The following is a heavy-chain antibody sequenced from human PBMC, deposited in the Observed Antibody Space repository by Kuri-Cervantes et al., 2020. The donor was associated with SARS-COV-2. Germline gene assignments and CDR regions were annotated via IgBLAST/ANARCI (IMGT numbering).Heavy chain of an antibody. CDR1: GFTFSSYA. Sequence: GGSLRLSCAASGFTFSSYAMSWVRQAPGKGLEWVSAISGSGGSTYYADSVKGRFTISRDNSKNTLYLQMNGLRAEDTAVYYCAKDYYSSSSNYFDYWGQGTLVTVSS. V-gene: IGHV3-23*01. J-gene: IGHJ4*02. D-gene: IGHD6-6*01. CDR2: ISGSGGST. CDR3: AKDYYSSSSNYFDY.